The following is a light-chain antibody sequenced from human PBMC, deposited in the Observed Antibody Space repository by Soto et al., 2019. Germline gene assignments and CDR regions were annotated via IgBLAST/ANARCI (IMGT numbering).Light chain of an antibody. Sequence: QSVLTQPPSASGAPGQRVTISCFGSTSNIGSNTVNWYQQLHGTAPKLRMYSNNQRPSGVPDRFSGSKSGTSASLAISGLQSEDEADYYCAAWDDSLEGYVFGTWTKLTVL. J-gene: IGLJ1*01. CDR3: AAWDDSLEGYV. CDR1: TSNIGSNT. V-gene: IGLV1-44*01. CDR2: SNN.